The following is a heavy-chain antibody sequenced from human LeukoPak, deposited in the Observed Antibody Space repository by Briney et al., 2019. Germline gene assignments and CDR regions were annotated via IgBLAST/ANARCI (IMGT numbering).Heavy chain of an antibody. D-gene: IGHD2-21*01. Sequence: GGSLRLFCAASGFTFSSYSMNWVRQAPGKGLEWVSSTSSSSSSYIYYADSVKGRFTISRDNAKNSLYLQMNSLRAEDTAVYYCARAFVVANAFDIWGQGTMVTVSS. V-gene: IGHV3-21*01. CDR1: GFTFSSYS. J-gene: IGHJ3*02. CDR2: TSSSSSSYI. CDR3: ARAFVVANAFDI.